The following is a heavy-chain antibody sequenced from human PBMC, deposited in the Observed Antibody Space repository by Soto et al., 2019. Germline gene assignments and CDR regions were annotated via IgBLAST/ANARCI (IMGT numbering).Heavy chain of an antibody. D-gene: IGHD2-21*02. Sequence: SETLSLTCTVSGGSISSYYWSWIRQPPGKGLEWIGYIYFTGSANYNPSLKSRVTLSVDTSKNQFSLKLSSVTAADTAVYYCARHAEAYCGGDCYNWAYFDYWGQGTLVTVSS. CDR1: GGSISSYY. CDR2: IYFTGSA. J-gene: IGHJ4*02. CDR3: ARHAEAYCGGDCYNWAYFDY. V-gene: IGHV4-59*08.